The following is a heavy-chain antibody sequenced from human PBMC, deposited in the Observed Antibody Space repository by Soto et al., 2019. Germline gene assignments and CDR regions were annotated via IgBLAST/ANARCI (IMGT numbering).Heavy chain of an antibody. V-gene: IGHV4-61*01. J-gene: IGHJ2*01. D-gene: IGHD6-19*01. CDR3: ARDSSGWYSSGTYWYFDL. CDR2: IYYTGST. CDR1: GGSVSSGSYY. Sequence: QVQLQESGPGLVKPSETLSLTCTVSGGSVSSGSYYWSWIRQPPGQGLEWIGYIYYTGSTNYNPSLKSRVTISVDTSKNQFSLKLSSVTAADTAVYFCARDSSGWYSSGTYWYFDLWGRGTLVTVSS.